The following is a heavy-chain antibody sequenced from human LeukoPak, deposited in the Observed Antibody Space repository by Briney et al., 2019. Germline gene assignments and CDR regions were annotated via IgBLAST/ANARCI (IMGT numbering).Heavy chain of an antibody. CDR3: ARGRYFDWLPDY. V-gene: IGHV4-59*01. Sequence: SETLSLTCTVSGGSISSYYWSWIRQLPGKGLEWIGYIYYSGSTNYNPSLKSRVTISVDTSKNQFSLKLSSVTAADTAVYYCARGRYFDWLPDYWGQGTLVTVSS. D-gene: IGHD3-9*01. CDR2: IYYSGST. J-gene: IGHJ4*02. CDR1: GGSISSYY.